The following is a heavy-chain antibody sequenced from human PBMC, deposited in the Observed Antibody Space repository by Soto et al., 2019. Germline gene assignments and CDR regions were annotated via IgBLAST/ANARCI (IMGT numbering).Heavy chain of an antibody. CDR2: IYWDDDK. CDR3: AHLTTGGFYFDY. J-gene: IGHJ4*02. CDR1: GFSLRNSGVG. D-gene: IGHD4-17*01. V-gene: IGHV2-5*02. Sequence: QITLKESGPTLVKPTQTLTLTCTFSGFSLRNSGVGVGWIRQPPGKALEWLALIYWDDDKRYSPSLKSRLTXXKXXSKNQVVLTMPNMDPVDTATYYCAHLTTGGFYFDYWGQGTLVTVSS.